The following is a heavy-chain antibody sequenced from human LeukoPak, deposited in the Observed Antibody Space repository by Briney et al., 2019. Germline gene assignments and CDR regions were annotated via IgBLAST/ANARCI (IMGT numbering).Heavy chain of an antibody. CDR3: ARDRSSGWLDY. V-gene: IGHV4-59*02. Sequence: ASETLSLTCTVSGGSVTNYYWSWIRQPPGKGLEWIGYIYYSGSTNYNPSLKSRVTISVDTSKNQFSLKLSSVTAADTAVYYCARDRSSGWLDYWGQGTLVTVSS. J-gene: IGHJ4*02. CDR2: IYYSGST. D-gene: IGHD6-19*01. CDR1: GGSVTNYY.